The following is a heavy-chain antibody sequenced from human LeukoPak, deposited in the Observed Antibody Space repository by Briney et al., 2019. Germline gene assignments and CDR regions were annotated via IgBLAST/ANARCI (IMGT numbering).Heavy chain of an antibody. CDR3: AREGQWRSDY. CDR2: INPNSGAT. Sequence: ASVKVSCKASGYTFTDYYMHWVRQAPGQGLEWMGWINPNSGATNCAQDFQGRVTMTRDTSINTTCMELTRLTSDDTAVYFCAREGQWRSDYWGQGTLVTVSS. J-gene: IGHJ4*02. D-gene: IGHD6-19*01. CDR1: GYTFTDYY. V-gene: IGHV1-2*02.